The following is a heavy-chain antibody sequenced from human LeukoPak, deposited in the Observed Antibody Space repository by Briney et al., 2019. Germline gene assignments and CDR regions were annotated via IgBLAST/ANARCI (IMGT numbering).Heavy chain of an antibody. D-gene: IGHD3-10*01. CDR2: IYYSGST. CDR3: ARGGYYYSSGTFDAFDV. V-gene: IGHV4-59*01. CDR1: GGSISSYY. Sequence: SETLSLTCTVSGGSISSYYWSWIRQPPGKGLEWIGYIYYSGSTNYNPSLKSRVTISIDTSKKQFSLKLSSVTAADTAVYYCARGGYYYSSGTFDAFDVWGQGTMVTVSS. J-gene: IGHJ3*01.